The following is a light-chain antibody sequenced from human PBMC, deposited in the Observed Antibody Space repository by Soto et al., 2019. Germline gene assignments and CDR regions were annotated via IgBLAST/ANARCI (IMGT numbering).Light chain of an antibody. V-gene: IGKV3-20*01. Sequence: EIVLRQSPGTLPLSPGERATLSGRASQTINHNVAWYQLKAGQAPRLXXFGASKWANGIPDRFSGSGSGRDLTLTLSGLEPEDFAFYDCQQYGSSPIISFGQGTRLEIK. CDR3: QQYGSSPIIS. CDR1: QTINHN. J-gene: IGKJ5*01. CDR2: GAS.